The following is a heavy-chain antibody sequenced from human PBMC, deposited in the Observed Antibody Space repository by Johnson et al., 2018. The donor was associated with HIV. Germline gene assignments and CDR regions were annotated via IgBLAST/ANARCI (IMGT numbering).Heavy chain of an antibody. J-gene: IGHJ3*02. CDR1: GFTVSSNY. CDR2: IYSGGST. V-gene: IGHV3-66*01. CDR3: ARSGCGSGSTHDAFDI. D-gene: IGHD3-10*01. Sequence: VRLVESGGGLVKPGGSLRLSCVASGFTVSSNYMSWVRQAPGKGLEWVSVIYSGGSTYYADSVKGRFTIYRDNSKNTLYLQMNSLRAEDTAVYYCARSGCGSGSTHDAFDIWGQGTMVTVSS.